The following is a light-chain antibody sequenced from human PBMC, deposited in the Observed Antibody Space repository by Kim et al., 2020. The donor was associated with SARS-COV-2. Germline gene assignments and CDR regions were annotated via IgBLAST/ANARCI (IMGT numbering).Light chain of an antibody. Sequence: GQRVTISCSGSGSNLGSNPVDWYQQLPGTAPKLLIYNNNERPSGVPDRFSGSRSGTSASLAISGLHSADEADFYCAAWDDSLNAKVFGCGTKVTVL. CDR3: AAWDDSLNAKV. J-gene: IGLJ1*01. CDR2: NNN. CDR1: GSNLGSNP. V-gene: IGLV1-44*01.